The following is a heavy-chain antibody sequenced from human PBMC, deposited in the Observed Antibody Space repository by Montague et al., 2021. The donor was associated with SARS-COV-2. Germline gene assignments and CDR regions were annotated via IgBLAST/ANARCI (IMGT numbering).Heavy chain of an antibody. CDR1: GGSFSVYY. D-gene: IGHD1-1*01. CDR3: AREREVERAARTLVAFDM. CDR2: ISQSGTA. Sequence: SETLSLTCAVYGGSFSVYYWSWLRQSPRSGLEWIAEISQSGTAHYNPSLESRVSISIDTSRNQFTPKLSSVTAADTAMYYCAREREVERAARTLVAFDMWGQGTMVTVSS. V-gene: IGHV4-34*01. J-gene: IGHJ3*02.